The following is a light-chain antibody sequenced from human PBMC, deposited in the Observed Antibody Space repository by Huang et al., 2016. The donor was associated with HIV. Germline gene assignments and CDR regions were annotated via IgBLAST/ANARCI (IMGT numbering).Light chain of an antibody. V-gene: IGKV3-11*01. CDR3: QQRKYWPPIT. J-gene: IGKJ5*01. CDR1: QSVNSY. CDR2: DAS. Sequence: ETVLTQSPAILSLSPGERATLSCRASQSVNSYLAWYQQKPGQTPRLRIYDASNRATGSPARFSGSGSGTDFTLTISSLEPEDFAVYYCQQRKYWPPITFGQGTRLEIK.